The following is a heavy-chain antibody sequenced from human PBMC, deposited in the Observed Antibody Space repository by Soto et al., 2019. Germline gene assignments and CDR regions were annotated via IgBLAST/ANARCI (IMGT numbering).Heavy chain of an antibody. J-gene: IGHJ3*01. V-gene: IGHV1-18*01. CDR2: ISAYNGNT. CDR1: GYTFTSYG. CDR3: ARGNSEATILGPFDV. D-gene: IGHD5-12*01. Sequence: QVPLVQSGAEVKKPGASVKVSCKASGYTFTSYGISWVRQAPGQGLEWMGWISAYNGNTNYAQKLQGRVTMTTDTSTSTAYMALRSPGSDDTAVYYCARGNSEATILGPFDVWGQGTMVTVSS.